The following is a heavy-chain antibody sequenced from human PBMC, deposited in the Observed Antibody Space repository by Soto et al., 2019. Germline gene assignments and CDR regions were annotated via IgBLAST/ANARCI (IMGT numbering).Heavy chain of an antibody. D-gene: IGHD3-3*01. J-gene: IGHJ6*02. CDR2: IKQDGSEK. Sequence: PGGPLRLSCAASGFTFSSYWMSWVRQAPGKGLEWVANIKQDGSEKYYVDSVKGRFTISRDNAKNSLYLQMNSLRAEDTAVYYCARDNADFYYYYGMDVWGQGTTVTVSS. V-gene: IGHV3-7*03. CDR1: GFTFSSYW. CDR3: ARDNADFYYYYGMDV.